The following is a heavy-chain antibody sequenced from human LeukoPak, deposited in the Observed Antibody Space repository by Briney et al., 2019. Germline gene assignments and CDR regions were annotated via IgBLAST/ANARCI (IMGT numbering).Heavy chain of an antibody. Sequence: GGSLRLSCAASGFTLSDYDIHWVRQAIGKGLDWVSGLGSAGDKYHAGSERGRFTISREDAENSVYLQMNGLRPEDTAIYYCAKDHFDGTTAWYYYGMDVWGQGTTVTVSS. V-gene: IGHV3-13*01. J-gene: IGHJ6*02. CDR3: AKDHFDGTTAWYYYGMDV. CDR1: GFTLSDYD. CDR2: LGSAGDK. D-gene: IGHD1-1*01.